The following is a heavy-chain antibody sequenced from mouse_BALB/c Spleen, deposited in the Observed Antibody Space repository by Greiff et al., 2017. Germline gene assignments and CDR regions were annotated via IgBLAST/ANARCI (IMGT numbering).Heavy chain of an antibody. D-gene: IGHD2-4*01. J-gene: IGHJ1*01. CDR1: GFTFSSYA. CDR3: ARGGPDYGPYWYFDV. Sequence: EVMLVESGGGLVKPGGSLKLSCAASGFTFSSYAMSWVRQTPEKRLEWVASISSGGSTYYPDSVKGRFTISRDNARNILYLQMSSLRSEDTAMYYGARGGPDYGPYWYFDVWGAGTTVTVSS. V-gene: IGHV5-6-5*01. CDR2: ISSGGST.